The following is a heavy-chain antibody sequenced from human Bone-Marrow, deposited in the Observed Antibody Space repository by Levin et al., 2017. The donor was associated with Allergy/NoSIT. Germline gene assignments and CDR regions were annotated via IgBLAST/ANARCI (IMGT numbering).Heavy chain of an antibody. CDR3: AQLRIHYFDY. CDR2: ISYDGSER. CDR1: GFTFHTYG. V-gene: IGHV3-30*18. J-gene: IGHJ4*02. Sequence: QTGGSLRLSCAASGFTFHTYGMHWVRQAPGKGLEWVATISYDGSERSYVDSVKGRFTISRDNSKNTVYLQMSSLRTEDTAVYYCAQLRIHYFDYWGPGTLVAVSS.